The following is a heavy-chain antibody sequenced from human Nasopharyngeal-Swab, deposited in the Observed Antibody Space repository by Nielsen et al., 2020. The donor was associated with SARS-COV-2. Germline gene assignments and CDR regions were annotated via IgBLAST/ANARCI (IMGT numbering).Heavy chain of an antibody. Sequence: WIRPHPGKGLEWLGSIYYSGSTYYNPSLKSRVTISVDTSKNRFSLKLSSVTAADTAVYYCARHVSSSWYAAVAGIRAFDYWGQGTLVTVSS. V-gene: IGHV4-39*01. CDR3: ARHVSSSWYAAVAGIRAFDY. D-gene: IGHD6-13*01. J-gene: IGHJ4*02. CDR2: IYYSGST.